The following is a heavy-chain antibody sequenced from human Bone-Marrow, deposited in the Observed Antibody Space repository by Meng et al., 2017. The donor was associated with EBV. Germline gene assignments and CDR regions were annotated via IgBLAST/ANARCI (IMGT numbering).Heavy chain of an antibody. CDR2: IHQSGST. J-gene: IGHJ4*02. CDR1: VGSISRGHW. D-gene: IGHD1-26*01. Sequence: QVALQESGPGLVQPSGTVSLTWSCSVGSISRGHWWSWVRQPPGKGLEWIGEIHQSGSTNYNPSLKSRVTISLDMSKNQFSLNLNSVTAADTALYYCARTEFGIVPNTEEPLGYWGQGALVTVSS. CDR3: ARTEFGIVPNTEEPLGY. V-gene: IGHV4-4*02.